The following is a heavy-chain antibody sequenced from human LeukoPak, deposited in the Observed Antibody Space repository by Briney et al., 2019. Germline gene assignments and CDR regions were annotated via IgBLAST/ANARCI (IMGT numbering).Heavy chain of an antibody. CDR1: GFTFSSYA. V-gene: IGHV3-23*01. Sequence: PGGSLRLSXAASGFTFSSYAMNWVRQAPGRGLEWVSGFSGSGGTTYYADSVKGRFTISRDNSKNTLYLQINSLRAEDTAVYYCANGNRCTSPNCLGYYYFYMDVWGKGTTVTVSS. CDR3: ANGNRCTSPNCLGYYYFYMDV. D-gene: IGHD2-8*01. J-gene: IGHJ6*03. CDR2: FSGSGGTT.